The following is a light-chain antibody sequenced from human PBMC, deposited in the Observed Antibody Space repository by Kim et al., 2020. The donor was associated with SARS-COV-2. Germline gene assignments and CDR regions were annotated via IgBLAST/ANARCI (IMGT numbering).Light chain of an antibody. CDR2: AAS. Sequence: SPGESATLSCRASESINSRYLAWYQQKPGQAPRLLIYAASSRATGISDRFSGSGSGTDFTLTISRLEPEDIAVYYCQQYGTSLYTFGQGTKLEI. CDR1: ESINSRY. J-gene: IGKJ2*01. CDR3: QQYGTSLYT. V-gene: IGKV3-20*01.